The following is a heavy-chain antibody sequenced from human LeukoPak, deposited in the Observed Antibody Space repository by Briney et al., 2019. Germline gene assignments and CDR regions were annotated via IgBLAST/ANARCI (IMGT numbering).Heavy chain of an antibody. V-gene: IGHV3-48*01. J-gene: IGHJ6*03. Sequence: GGSLRLSCAASAFSFSAYNMNWVRQAPGKGLERVSYITSSSSTIYYADSVEGRFTISRDNAKNSLYLQMNSLRAEDTAVYYCARETTSFYYMDVWGKGTTVTVSS. CDR2: ITSSSSTI. D-gene: IGHD1/OR15-1a*01. CDR1: AFSFSAYN. CDR3: ARETTSFYYMDV.